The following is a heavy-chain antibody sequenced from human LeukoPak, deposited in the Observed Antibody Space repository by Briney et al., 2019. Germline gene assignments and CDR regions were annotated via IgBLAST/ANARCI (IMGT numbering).Heavy chain of an antibody. V-gene: IGHV3-9*01. CDR2: ISWNSGSI. CDR3: AKAPGAYYDIPQFDY. D-gene: IGHD3-9*01. Sequence: GGSLRLSCAAPGFTFDDYAMHWVRQAPGKGLEWVSGISWNSGSIGYADSVKGRFTISRDNAKNSLYLQMNSLRAEDTALYYCAKAPGAYYDIPQFDYWGQGTLVTVSS. J-gene: IGHJ4*02. CDR1: GFTFDDYA.